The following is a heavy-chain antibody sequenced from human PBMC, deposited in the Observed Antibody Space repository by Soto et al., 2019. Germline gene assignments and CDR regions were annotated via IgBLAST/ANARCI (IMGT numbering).Heavy chain of an antibody. V-gene: IGHV1-18*01. D-gene: IGHD6-25*01. Sequence: QVQLVQSGAEVQKPGASVKVSCKASNYTFTNYGFSWVRQAPGQGLEWMGWISAYNGNTNYAQKFQGRVTMTTDTSTSTGYMELRSRRSDDTAVYYCARVISGRCAYYYYYMDVWVKGTTVTVSS. CDR3: ARVISGRCAYYYYYMDV. J-gene: IGHJ6*03. CDR2: ISAYNGNT. CDR1: NYTFTNYG.